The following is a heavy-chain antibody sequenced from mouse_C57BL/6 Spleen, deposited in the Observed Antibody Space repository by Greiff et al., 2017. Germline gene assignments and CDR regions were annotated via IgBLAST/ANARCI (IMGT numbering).Heavy chain of an antibody. Sequence: VQLQQSGPELVKPGASVKISCKASGYAFSSSWMNWVKQRPGKGLEWIGRIYPGDGDTNYNGKFKGKATLTADKSSSTAYMQLSSLTSEDSAVYFCAIGGDSWFAYGGQGTLVTVSA. CDR2: IYPGDGDT. CDR3: AIGGDSWFAY. D-gene: IGHD3-3*01. CDR1: GYAFSSSW. V-gene: IGHV1-82*01. J-gene: IGHJ3*01.